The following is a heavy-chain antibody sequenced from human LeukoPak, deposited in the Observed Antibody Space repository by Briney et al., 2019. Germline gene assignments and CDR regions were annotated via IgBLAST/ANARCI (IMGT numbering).Heavy chain of an antibody. V-gene: IGHV3-21*01. CDR1: GFTFSSYS. CDR3: ARDDFWSGYYEGYFDY. Sequence: SGGSLRLSCAASGFTFSSYSMTWVRPAPGKGLEWVSSISSSSSYIYYADSVKGRFTISRDNAKNSLYLQMNSLRAEDTAVYYCARDDFWSGYYEGYFDYWGQGTLVTVSS. J-gene: IGHJ4*02. CDR2: ISSSSSYI. D-gene: IGHD3-3*01.